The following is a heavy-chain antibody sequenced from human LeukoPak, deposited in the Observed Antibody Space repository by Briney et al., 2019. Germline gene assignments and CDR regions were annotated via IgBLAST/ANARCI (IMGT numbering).Heavy chain of an antibody. CDR2: ISGTSYST. J-gene: IGHJ4*02. CDR3: ARQKRTFDY. V-gene: IGHV3-11*01. CDR1: GFTFSDYY. Sequence: GGSLRLSCVASGFTFSDYYMTWIRQAPGKGLEWLSYISGTSYSTYYTDSVRGRFTISRDNAQNSLYLQMNDLRAEDTAVYYCARQKRTFDYWGRGSLVTVSS.